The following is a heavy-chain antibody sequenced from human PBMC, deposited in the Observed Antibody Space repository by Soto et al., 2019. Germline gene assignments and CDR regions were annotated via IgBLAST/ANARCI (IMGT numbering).Heavy chain of an antibody. J-gene: IGHJ4*02. CDR2: INHSGST. V-gene: IGHV4-34*01. CDR1: GGSFSGYY. Sequence: SETLSLTCAVYGGSFSGYYWSWIRQPPGKGLEWIGEINHSGSTNYNPSLKSRVTISVDTSKNQFSLKLSSVTAADTAVYYCARGFITMVRGVMFDYWGQGTLVTLSS. CDR3: ARGFITMVRGVMFDY. D-gene: IGHD3-10*01.